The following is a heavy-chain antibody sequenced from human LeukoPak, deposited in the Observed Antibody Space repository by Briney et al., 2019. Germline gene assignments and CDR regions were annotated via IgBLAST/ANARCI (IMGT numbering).Heavy chain of an antibody. CDR2: INSDGSST. CDR3: ARGGQWLAPYFDY. J-gene: IGHJ4*02. Sequence: GGSLRLSCAASGFTFSSYWMHWVRQAPGKGLVWVSRINSDGSSTNYADSVKGRFTISRDNAKNTLYLQMNSLRAEDTAVYYCARGGQWLAPYFDYWGQGTLVTVSS. D-gene: IGHD6-19*01. V-gene: IGHV3-74*01. CDR1: GFTFSSYW.